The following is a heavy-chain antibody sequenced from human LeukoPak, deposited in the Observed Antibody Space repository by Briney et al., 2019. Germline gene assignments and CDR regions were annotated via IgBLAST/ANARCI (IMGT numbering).Heavy chain of an antibody. V-gene: IGHV4-39*07. Sequence: PSETLSLTCTVSGGSINSSSYYWGWIRQPPGKGLEWIGSIYYSGSTYYNPSLKSRVTISVDTSKNQFSLKLSSVTAADTAVYYCARDPLRYFDWLLNYYGMDVWGQGTTVTVSS. D-gene: IGHD3-9*01. CDR1: GGSINSSSYY. CDR2: IYYSGST. CDR3: ARDPLRYFDWLLNYYGMDV. J-gene: IGHJ6*02.